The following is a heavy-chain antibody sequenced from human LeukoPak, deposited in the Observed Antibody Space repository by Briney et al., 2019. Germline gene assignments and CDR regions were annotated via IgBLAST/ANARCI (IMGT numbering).Heavy chain of an antibody. CDR1: GFTFSSYA. CDR2: ISYDGSNK. V-gene: IGHV3-30-3*01. J-gene: IGHJ4*02. D-gene: IGHD3-3*01. CDR3: AREVEWGIPYYFDY. Sequence: PGRSLRLSCAASGFTFSSYAMHWVRQAPGEGLEWVAVISYDGSNKYYADSVKGRFTISRDNSKNTLYLQMNSLRAEDTAVYYCAREVEWGIPYYFDYWGQGTLVTVSS.